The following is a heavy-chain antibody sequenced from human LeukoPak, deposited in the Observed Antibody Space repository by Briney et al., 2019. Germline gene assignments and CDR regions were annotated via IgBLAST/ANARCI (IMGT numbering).Heavy chain of an antibody. J-gene: IGHJ3*01. V-gene: IGHV5-51*01. CDR2: IYPGDSGS. CDR1: GYSFTSYC. D-gene: IGHD1-26*01. CDR3: GMSGDRVPLQDDVFDV. Sequence: GESLKISCKVSGYSFTSYCIGWVRQIPGKGLEWMGIIYPGDSGSTYSPSFQGQVTISVDKSINTAYLQWSSLQASDTAMYYCGMSGDRVPLQDDVFDVWGQGTMVTVST.